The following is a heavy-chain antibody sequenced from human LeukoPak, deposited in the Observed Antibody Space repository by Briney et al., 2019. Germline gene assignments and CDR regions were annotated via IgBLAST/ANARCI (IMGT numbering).Heavy chain of an antibody. CDR2: TNSDGSST. D-gene: IGHD3-10*01. J-gene: IGHJ4*02. CDR3: ARDFWSASGSGPFDY. V-gene: IGHV3-74*01. Sequence: GGSLRLSCAASGFTFSSYWMHWVRQAPGKGLVWVSRTNSDGSSTSYADSVKGRFTISRDNAKNTLYLQTNSLRAEDTAVYYCARDFWSASGSGPFDYWGQGTLVTVSS. CDR1: GFTFSSYW.